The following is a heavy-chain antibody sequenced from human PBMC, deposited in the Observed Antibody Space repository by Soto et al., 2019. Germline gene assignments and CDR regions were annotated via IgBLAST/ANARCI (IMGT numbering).Heavy chain of an antibody. Sequence: INWVRQATGQGLEWMGWMNPNSGNTGYAQKFQGRVTMTRNTSISTAYMELSSLRSEDTAVYYCARGCVPERFLEWLLPGYYYYMDVSGKGTTVTVSS. CDR2: MNPNSGNT. CDR3: ARGCVPERFLEWLLPGYYYYMDV. V-gene: IGHV1-8*01. J-gene: IGHJ6*03. D-gene: IGHD3-3*01.